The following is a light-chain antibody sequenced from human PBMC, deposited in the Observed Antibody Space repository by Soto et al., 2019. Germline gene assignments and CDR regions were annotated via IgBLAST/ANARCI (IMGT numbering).Light chain of an antibody. CDR2: DAS. Sequence: EIVLTQSPATLSLSPGERATLSCRASQSVSSYLAWYQQKPGQAPRLLIYDASNRATGIPARFSGSGSGTDFTLTLSSLEPEDLAVYYCQQRSNWPGLTFGGGTKVEIK. CDR1: QSVSSY. J-gene: IGKJ4*01. V-gene: IGKV3-11*01. CDR3: QQRSNWPGLT.